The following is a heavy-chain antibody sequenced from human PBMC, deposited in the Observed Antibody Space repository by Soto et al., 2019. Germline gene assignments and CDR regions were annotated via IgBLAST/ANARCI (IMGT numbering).Heavy chain of an antibody. J-gene: IGHJ4*02. CDR1: GFTFSDFA. CDR2: IYGGGNGP. Sequence: EVQVLESGGGLVQPGGSLRLSCAATGFTFSDFAMSWVRQAPGKGLEWVSRIYGGGNGPHYADSVTGRVTISRDNSKNTLYLQMNSLRAEDTAVYYCAKMEGMDPWAYSFDYWGQGTRVTVSS. D-gene: IGHD2-2*03. V-gene: IGHV3-23*01. CDR3: AKMEGMDPWAYSFDY.